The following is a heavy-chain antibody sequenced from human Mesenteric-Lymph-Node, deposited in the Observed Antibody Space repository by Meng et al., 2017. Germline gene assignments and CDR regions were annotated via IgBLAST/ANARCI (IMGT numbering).Heavy chain of an antibody. CDR1: GFTFSTFA. J-gene: IGHJ5*01. CDR2: ITPGGGST. Sequence: GGSLRLSCAATGFTFSTFAMGWVRQAPGKGLEWVSGITPGGGSTYYADSVKGRFTFSRDNSKSTLYLQMDSLRAEDTAVYFCARALGWGRFDSWGQGTLVTVSS. CDR3: ARALGWGRFDS. D-gene: IGHD3/OR15-3a*01. V-gene: IGHV3-23*01.